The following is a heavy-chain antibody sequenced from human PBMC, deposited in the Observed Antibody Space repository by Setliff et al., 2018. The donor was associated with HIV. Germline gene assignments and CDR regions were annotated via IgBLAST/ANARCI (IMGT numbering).Heavy chain of an antibody. J-gene: IGHJ6*03. CDR2: IYYSGTT. Sequence: ETLSLTCTVSSDSVSSASYYWSWIRQPPGKGLEWIGYIYYSGTTKYNPSLKSRVTISVDTSKNQFSLKLSSVTAADTAVYYCASEAWTSYRSSSGYYYYYMDVWGKGTTVTVSS. CDR1: SDSVSSASYY. V-gene: IGHV4-61*01. D-gene: IGHD6-6*01. CDR3: ASEAWTSYRSSSGYYYYYMDV.